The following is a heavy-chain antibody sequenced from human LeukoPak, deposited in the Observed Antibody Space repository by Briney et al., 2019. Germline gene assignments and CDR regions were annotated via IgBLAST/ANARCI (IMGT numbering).Heavy chain of an antibody. V-gene: IGHV4-34*01. CDR1: GGSFSGYY. Sequence: SETLSLTCAVYGGSFSGYYWSWIRQPPGKGLEWIGEIKDSGSANYNPSLKSRVFISVDTSKNQFSLKLRSVTAADTAVYYCARGKGYTTSSRHQGIDNWGQGTLVTVSS. CDR2: IKDSGSA. J-gene: IGHJ4*02. CDR3: ARGKGYTTSSRHQGIDN. D-gene: IGHD6-6*01.